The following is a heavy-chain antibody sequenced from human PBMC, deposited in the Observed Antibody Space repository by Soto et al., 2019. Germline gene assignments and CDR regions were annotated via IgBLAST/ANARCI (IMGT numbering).Heavy chain of an antibody. J-gene: IGHJ4*02. D-gene: IGHD3-22*01. CDR1: GYSFAGYW. V-gene: IGHV5-10-1*01. Sequence: GESLKISCKGSGYSFAGYWITWVRQKPGKGLEWMGRIDPSDSQTYYSPSFRGHVTISVTKSITTVFLQWSSLRASETAMYYCARQIYDSDTGPNFQYYFDSWGQETPVTVSS. CDR3: ARQIYDSDTGPNFQYYFDS. CDR2: IDPSDSQT.